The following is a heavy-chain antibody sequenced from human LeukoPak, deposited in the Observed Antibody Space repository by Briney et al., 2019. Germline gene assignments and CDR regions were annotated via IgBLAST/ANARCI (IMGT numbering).Heavy chain of an antibody. CDR2: IYHGGST. CDR3: ARGFRGRFSVWDAFQI. V-gene: IGHV4-38-2*02. J-gene: IGHJ3*02. Sequence: SETLSLTCTVSGYSISSGYYWGLIRHPPGKGLEWIGTIYHGGSTDYNPSLKGRVIISVDTSKNQFSLKLTSVTAADTAVYYCARGFRGRFSVWDAFQIWGQGTMVTVSS. D-gene: IGHD3-10*01. CDR1: GYSISSGYY.